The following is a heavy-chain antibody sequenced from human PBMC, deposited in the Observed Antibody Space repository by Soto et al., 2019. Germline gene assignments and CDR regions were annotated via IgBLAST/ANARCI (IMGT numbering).Heavy chain of an antibody. J-gene: IGHJ4*02. D-gene: IGHD3-10*01. CDR2: ISGSGGST. V-gene: IGHV3-23*01. CDR3: AKDFNWWFGGLPVY. Sequence: EVQLLESGGGLVQPGGSLRLSCAASGFTFSSYAMSWVRQAPGKELEWVSAISGSGGSTYYADSVKGRVTISRDNSKITLYLHMNSLRAEDAAVYYCAKDFNWWFGGLPVYWGQGTLVTVSS. CDR1: GFTFSSYA.